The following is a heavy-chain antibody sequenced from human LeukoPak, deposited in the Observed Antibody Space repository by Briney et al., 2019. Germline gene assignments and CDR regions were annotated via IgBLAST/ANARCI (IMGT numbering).Heavy chain of an antibody. J-gene: IGHJ4*02. CDR3: ARESYLRRPLDY. CDR2: ISSSGSYL. V-gene: IGHV3-21*05. Sequence: PGGSLRLSSAASGFTFSTYNMNSVRQGPGKGLEWVSYISSSGSYLYYADSMNGRFTISRDNAKNSLYLQMNSLRAEDTAVYYCARESYLRRPLDYWGQGTLVSVSS. CDR1: GFTFSTYN. D-gene: IGHD3-3*01.